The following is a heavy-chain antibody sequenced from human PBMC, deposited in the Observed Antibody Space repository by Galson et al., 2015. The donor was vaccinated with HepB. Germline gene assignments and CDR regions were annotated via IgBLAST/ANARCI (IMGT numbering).Heavy chain of an antibody. V-gene: IGHV3-11*01. CDR2: ISNDGNTI. J-gene: IGHJ5*02. CDR3: ARAAGWIDP. Sequence: SLRLSCAASGFSFSDYYMSWIRQTPGKGLEWVSSISNDGNTINYADSVKGRFTISRDNARRSLSLQMTSLRPEDTAIYYCARAAGWIDPWGQGTLVTVSS. D-gene: IGHD3-10*01. CDR1: GFSFSDYY.